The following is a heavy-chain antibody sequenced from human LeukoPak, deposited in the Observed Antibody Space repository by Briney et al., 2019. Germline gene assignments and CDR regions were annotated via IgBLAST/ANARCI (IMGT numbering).Heavy chain of an antibody. V-gene: IGHV4-59*01. CDR1: GGSISSYY. D-gene: IGHD3-10*01. J-gene: IGHJ4*02. CDR3: AREKTSGTYYVDY. Sequence: SETLSLTCTVSGGSISSYYWSWIRQPPGKGLEWIGYIYYSGSTNYNPSLKSRVTISVDTSKNQFSLKLSSVTAADTAVYYCAREKTSGTYYVDYWGQGTLVTVSS. CDR2: IYYSGST.